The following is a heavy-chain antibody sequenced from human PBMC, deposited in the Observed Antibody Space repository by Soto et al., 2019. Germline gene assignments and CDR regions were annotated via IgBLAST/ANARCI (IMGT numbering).Heavy chain of an antibody. V-gene: IGHV2-5*02. D-gene: IGHD4-17*01. CDR1: GFSLSTGGVG. Sequence: ESGPTLVNPTQTLTLTCTFSGFSLSTGGVGVGWIRQPPGKALEWLALIYWDDDKRYSPSLKSRLTITKDTSKNQVVLTMTNMDPVDTATYYCARYGDAPGMNWFDPWGQGTLVTAPQ. CDR3: ARYGDAPGMNWFDP. J-gene: IGHJ5*02. CDR2: IYWDDDK.